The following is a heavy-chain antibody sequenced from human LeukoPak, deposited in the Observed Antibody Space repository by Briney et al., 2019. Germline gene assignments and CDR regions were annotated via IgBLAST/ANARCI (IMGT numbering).Heavy chain of an antibody. CDR2: IYYSGST. Sequence: PSETLSLTCTVSGGSISSGGYSWSWIRQHPGKGLEWIGYIYYSGSTYYNPSLKSRVTISVDTSKNQFSLKLSSVTAADTAVYYCARSGVVDYGDYGDDFYYFDYWGQGTLVTVSS. CDR1: GGSISSGGYS. CDR3: ARSGVVDYGDYGDDFYYFDY. V-gene: IGHV4-31*03. J-gene: IGHJ4*02. D-gene: IGHD4-17*01.